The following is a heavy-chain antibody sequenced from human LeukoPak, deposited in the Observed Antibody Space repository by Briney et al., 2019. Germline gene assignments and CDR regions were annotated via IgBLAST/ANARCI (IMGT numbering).Heavy chain of an antibody. CDR1: GFTFSSYA. CDR3: AKAPSGYYYYFDY. D-gene: IGHD3-22*01. V-gene: IGHV3-23*01. Sequence: GGSLRLSCAASGFTFSSYAMSWVRQAPGKGLEWVSAISGSGGSTYYADSVKGRFTIYRDNSKNTLYLQMNSLRAEDTAVYYCAKAPSGYYYYFDYWGQGTLVTVSS. CDR2: ISGSGGST. J-gene: IGHJ4*02.